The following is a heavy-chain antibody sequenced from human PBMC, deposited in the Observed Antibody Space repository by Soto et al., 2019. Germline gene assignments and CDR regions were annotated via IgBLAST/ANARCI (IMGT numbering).Heavy chain of an antibody. Sequence: QVQLVQSGAEVKKPGSSVKVSCKASGGTFSSYTISWVRQAPGQGLEWMGRIIPILGIANYAQKFQGRVTITADKSTSTAYMELSSLRSEDTAVYYCASFSGELSSPPWFDPWGQGTLVTVSS. J-gene: IGHJ5*02. CDR2: IIPILGIA. CDR3: ASFSGELSSPPWFDP. CDR1: GGTFSSYT. D-gene: IGHD3-16*02. V-gene: IGHV1-69*02.